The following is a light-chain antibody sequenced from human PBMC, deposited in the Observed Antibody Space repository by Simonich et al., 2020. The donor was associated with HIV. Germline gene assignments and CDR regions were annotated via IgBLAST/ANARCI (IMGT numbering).Light chain of an antibody. CDR3: HQYYSTPPT. J-gene: IGKJ1*01. Sequence: DIVMTQSPDSLAVSLGERATINCKSSQSVLYSSNNKNYLAWYQQKPGHPPNLLIYWASTRESGVPDRFRASGSGTDFTLTISSLQAEDVAFYYCHQYYSTPPTFGQGTKVEIK. V-gene: IGKV4-1*01. CDR1: QSVLYSSNNKNY. CDR2: WAS.